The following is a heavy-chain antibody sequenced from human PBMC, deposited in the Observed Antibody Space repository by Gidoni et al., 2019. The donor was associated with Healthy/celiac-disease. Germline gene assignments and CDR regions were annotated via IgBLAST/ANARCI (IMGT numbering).Heavy chain of an antibody. V-gene: IGHV1-69*01. D-gene: IGHD6-13*01. Sequence: QVQLVQSGAEGKKPGSSVKVSCQASGGPFSSYAISWGRQAPGQGLEWMGGIIPIFGTANYEQQFPGRVTITADESTSTAYMELSSLRSEDTAVYYCASGIAAAHDAFDIWGQGTMVTVSS. CDR2: IIPIFGTA. CDR1: GGPFSSYA. CDR3: ASGIAAAHDAFDI. J-gene: IGHJ3*02.